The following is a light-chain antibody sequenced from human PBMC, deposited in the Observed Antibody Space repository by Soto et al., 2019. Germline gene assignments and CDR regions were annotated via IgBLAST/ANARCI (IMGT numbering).Light chain of an antibody. CDR1: QSVYNT. CDR3: QPYSKWPLT. Sequence: EIVMPQSPTTLSVSPGERATLSCRASQSVYNTLAWYQQKPGQAPRLLIYGASTRATGIPARFSGSGSGTEFNLTISSLQSEDFATYYCQPYSKWPLTFGEGTKVEIK. V-gene: IGKV3-15*01. J-gene: IGKJ4*01. CDR2: GAS.